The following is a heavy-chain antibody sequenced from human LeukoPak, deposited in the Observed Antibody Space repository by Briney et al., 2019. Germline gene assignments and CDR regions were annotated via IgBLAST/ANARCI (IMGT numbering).Heavy chain of an antibody. J-gene: IGHJ4*02. V-gene: IGHV1-2*02. CDR1: GYTFTAYY. CDR3: VPSGHYYYYLDY. D-gene: IGHD3-3*01. CDR2: VNPANGDT. Sequence: ASVKVSCKTSGYTFTAYYMHWVRQAPGQGLEWLGWVNPANGDTTYAQRFQGRVTMTRDTSISTAYMELGWLRFDDTAVYYCVPSGHYYYYLDYWGQGTPVTVSS.